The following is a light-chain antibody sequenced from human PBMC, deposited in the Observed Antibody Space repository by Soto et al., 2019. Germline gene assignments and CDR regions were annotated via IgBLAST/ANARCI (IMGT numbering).Light chain of an antibody. CDR2: SNN. CDR1: SSNIGSNT. CDR3: AAWDDSLNAYV. Sequence: QSVLTQPPSASGTPGQRVTLSCSGSSSNIGSNTVNWYQQLPGTAPKLLIYSNNQRPSVVPDRFSGSKSGTSASLAISGLQSEDEADYYCAAWDDSLNAYVFGTGTKLTVL. J-gene: IGLJ1*01. V-gene: IGLV1-44*01.